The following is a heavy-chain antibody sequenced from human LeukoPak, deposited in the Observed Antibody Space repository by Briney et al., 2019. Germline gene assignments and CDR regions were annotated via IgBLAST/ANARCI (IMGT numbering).Heavy chain of an antibody. CDR1: GFTFSSYG. V-gene: IGHV3-30*18. CDR3: AKAPNTSSGWAFDY. Sequence: GGSLRLSCAASGFTFSSYGMHWVRQAPGKGLEWVAVISYDGSNKYYADSVKGRFTISRDNSKNTLYQQMNSLRAEDTAVYYCAKAPNTSSGWAFDYWGQGTLVTVSS. J-gene: IGHJ4*02. CDR2: ISYDGSNK. D-gene: IGHD6-19*01.